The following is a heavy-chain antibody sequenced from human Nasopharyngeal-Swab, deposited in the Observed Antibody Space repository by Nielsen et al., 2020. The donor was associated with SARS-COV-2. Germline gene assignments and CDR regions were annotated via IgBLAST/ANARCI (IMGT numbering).Heavy chain of an antibody. V-gene: IGHV1-18*01. CDR3: ARGGGASILWFGELGQTAFDI. D-gene: IGHD3-10*01. Sequence: ASVKVSCKASGYTFTSYGIIWVRQAPGQGLEWMGWIGGYNGNTNYAQKLQGRVTMTTDTSTRTAYMELRSLRSDDTAVYYCARGGGASILWFGELGQTAFDIWGQGTMVTVSS. J-gene: IGHJ3*02. CDR2: IGGYNGNT. CDR1: GYTFTSYG.